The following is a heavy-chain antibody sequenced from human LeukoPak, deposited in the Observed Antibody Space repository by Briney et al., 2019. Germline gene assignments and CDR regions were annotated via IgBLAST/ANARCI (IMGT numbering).Heavy chain of an antibody. CDR3: ARGGQSTSCFDC. J-gene: IGHJ4*02. V-gene: IGHV3-64*02. CDR2: ITSNGGST. Sequence: GGSLRLSCAASGFTFSTYPMHWVRQAPGKGLECVSAITSNGGSTYYADSVKGRFTISRDNPKNTVYLQMGSLRAEDMAMYYCARGGQSTSCFDCWGQGTLVTVSS. CDR1: GFTFSTYP. D-gene: IGHD2-2*01.